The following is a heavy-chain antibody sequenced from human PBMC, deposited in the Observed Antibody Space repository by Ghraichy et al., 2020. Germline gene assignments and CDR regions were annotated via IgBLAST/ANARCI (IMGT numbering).Heavy chain of an antibody. J-gene: IGHJ4*02. V-gene: IGHV3-15*01. CDR1: GFTFSNAW. Sequence: GGSLRLSCAASGFTFSNAWMSWVRQAPGKGLEWVGRIKSKPDCGTTDYAAPVKGRFTISRDDSKNTMYLQMNSLKTEDTAVYYCTTDRMIVGATTSFDYWGQGTLVTVSS. CDR2: IKSKPDCGTT. D-gene: IGHD1-26*01. CDR3: TTDRMIVGATTSFDY.